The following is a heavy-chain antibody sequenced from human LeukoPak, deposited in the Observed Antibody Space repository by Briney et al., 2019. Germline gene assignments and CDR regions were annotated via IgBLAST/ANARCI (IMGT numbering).Heavy chain of an antibody. J-gene: IGHJ4*02. CDR2: INPNTGGT. V-gene: IGHV1-2*06. Sequence: ASVKVSCKASGYTFTGYYMHWVRQAPGQGLEWMGRINPNTGGTNYAQKFQGRVTMTRDTSISTAYMELSRLRSDDTAVYYCAGDHLRGESTGGYHIDYWGEGTLVTVSS. CDR3: AGDHLRGESTGGYHIDY. CDR1: GYTFTGYY. D-gene: IGHD5-18*01.